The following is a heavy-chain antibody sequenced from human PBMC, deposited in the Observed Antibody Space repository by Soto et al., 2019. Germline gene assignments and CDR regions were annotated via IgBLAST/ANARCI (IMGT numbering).Heavy chain of an antibody. CDR2: IWYDGSNK. V-gene: IGHV3-33*01. J-gene: IGHJ3*02. D-gene: IGHD2-15*01. Sequence: QVQLVESGGGVVQPGRSLRLSCAASGFTFSSYGMHWVRQAPGKGLEWVAVIWYDGSNKYYADSVKGRFTISRDNSKNTLYLQRNSLRAEDTAVYYWARGNLGDCSGGSCYKSAFDIWGQGTMVTVSS. CDR3: ARGNLGDCSGGSCYKSAFDI. CDR1: GFTFSSYG.